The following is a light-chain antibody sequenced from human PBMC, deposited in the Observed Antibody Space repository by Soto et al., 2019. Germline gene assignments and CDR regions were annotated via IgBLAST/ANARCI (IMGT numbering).Light chain of an antibody. V-gene: IGKV1-5*03. CDR3: HQYDSYPWT. CDR1: QSISTW. Sequence: DIQMTQSPSTLSASVGDRVTITCRASQSISTWLAWYQQKPGKAPKLLVYKASSLESEVPSRFSGRGSGAEFTLTISSLHPDDFATYYCHQYDSYPWTFGQGTKVEIK. CDR2: KAS. J-gene: IGKJ1*01.